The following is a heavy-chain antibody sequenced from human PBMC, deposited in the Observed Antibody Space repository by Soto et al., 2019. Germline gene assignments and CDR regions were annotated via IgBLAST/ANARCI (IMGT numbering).Heavy chain of an antibody. CDR1: GYSFTSYW. Sequence: GESLKISCKGSGYSFTSYWIGWVRQMPGKGLEWMGIIYPGDSDTRYSPSFQGQVTISADKSTSTAYLQWSSLKASDTAMYYCARQSRYSYGSEGMDVWGQGTTVTVSS. CDR3: ARQSRYSYGSEGMDV. CDR2: IYPGDSDT. V-gene: IGHV5-51*01. J-gene: IGHJ6*02. D-gene: IGHD5-18*01.